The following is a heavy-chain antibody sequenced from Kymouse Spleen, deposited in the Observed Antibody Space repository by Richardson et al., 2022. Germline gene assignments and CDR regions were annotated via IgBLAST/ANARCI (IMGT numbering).Heavy chain of an antibody. CDR2: IWYDGSNK. Sequence: QVQLVESGGGVVQPGRSLRLSCAASGFTFSSYGMHWVRQAPGKGLEWVAVIWYDGSNKYYADSVKGRFTISRDNSKNTLYLQMNSLRAEDTAVYYCARNYYGSGSSYYYGMDVWGQGTTVTVSS. J-gene: IGHJ6*02. D-gene: IGHD3-10*01. CDR1: GFTFSSYG. V-gene: IGHV3-33*01. CDR3: ARNYYGSGSSYYYGMDV.